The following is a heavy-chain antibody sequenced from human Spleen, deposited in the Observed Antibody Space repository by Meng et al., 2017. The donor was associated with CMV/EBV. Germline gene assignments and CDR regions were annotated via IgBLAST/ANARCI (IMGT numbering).Heavy chain of an antibody. J-gene: IGHJ3*02. CDR1: FSSCW. Sequence: FSSCWMHWVCQAPGEGLVLVSRINGDGSSTTYADSVKDRFTITRDNSKNTLYLQMNSLRADDTAVYYCARRQGTRPTAHGVDHALDIWGQGTMVTVSS. CDR2: INGDGSST. V-gene: IGHV3-74*01. CDR3: ARRQGTRPTAHGVDHALDI. D-gene: IGHD3-3*01.